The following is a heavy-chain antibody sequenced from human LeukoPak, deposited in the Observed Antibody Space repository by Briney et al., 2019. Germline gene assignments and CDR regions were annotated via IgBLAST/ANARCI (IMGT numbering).Heavy chain of an antibody. CDR1: GFTFSSYA. CDR2: ISYDGSNK. D-gene: IGHD6-25*01. V-gene: IGHV3-30*04. Sequence: GGSLRLSCAASGFTFSSYAMHWVRQAPGKGLEWVAVISYDGSNKYYADSVKGRFTISRDNSKNTLYLQMNSLRAEDTAVYYCARGASGTRLDYWGQGTLVTVSS. J-gene: IGHJ4*02. CDR3: ARGASGTRLDY.